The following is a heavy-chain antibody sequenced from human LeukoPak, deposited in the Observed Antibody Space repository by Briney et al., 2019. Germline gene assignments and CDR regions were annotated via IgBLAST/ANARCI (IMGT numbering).Heavy chain of an antibody. CDR3: ARLGPFYDSSSYGDYNWFDP. J-gene: IGHJ5*02. CDR1: GGTFISYA. D-gene: IGHD3-22*01. V-gene: IGHV1-69*13. Sequence: GASVKVSCKASGGTFISYAISWVRQAPGQGLEWMGGIIPIFGTANYAQKFQGRVTITADEFTSTAYMELSSLRSEDTAVYYCARLGPFYDSSSYGDYNWFDPWGQGTLVTVSS. CDR2: IIPIFGTA.